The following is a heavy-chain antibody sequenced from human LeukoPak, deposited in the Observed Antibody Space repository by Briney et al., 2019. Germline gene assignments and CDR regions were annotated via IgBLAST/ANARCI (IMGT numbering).Heavy chain of an antibody. V-gene: IGHV3-30*18. CDR3: ANLLRWEPY. CDR1: GFTFGSYG. D-gene: IGHD4-23*01. CDR2: ISYDGSNK. Sequence: GGSLRLSCAASGFTFGSYGMHWVRQAPGKGLEWVAVISYDGSNKYYADSVKGRFTISRDNSKNTLYLQMNSLRAEDTAGYYCANLLRWEPYWGQGTLVTVSS. J-gene: IGHJ4*02.